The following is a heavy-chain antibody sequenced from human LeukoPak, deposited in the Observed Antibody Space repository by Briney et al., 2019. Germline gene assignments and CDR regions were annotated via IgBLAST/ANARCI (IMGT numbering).Heavy chain of an antibody. J-gene: IGHJ4*02. CDR2: INPNSGGT. CDR3: ARDLRSAAAKGTAFDY. Sequence: ASVKASCKASGYSFTGYYLHWVRQAPGQKPEWIGWINPNSGGTNSAQRLQGRFTMTTDTSTSTAYMELRSLRSDDTAFYYCARDLRSAAAKGTAFDYWGQGTLVTVSS. D-gene: IGHD6-13*01. V-gene: IGHV1-2*02. CDR1: GYSFTGYY.